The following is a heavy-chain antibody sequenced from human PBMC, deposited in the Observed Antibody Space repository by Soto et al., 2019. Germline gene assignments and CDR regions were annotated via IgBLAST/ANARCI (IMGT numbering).Heavy chain of an antibody. CDR3: VKGLQLLYDAFHV. D-gene: IGHD1-1*01. CDR2: ISWNSNTI. CDR1: GFTFSDYY. Sequence: PGGSLRLSCAASGFTFSDYYMSWIRQAPGKGLEWVSTISWNSNTIVYADSVRGRFSISRDNARNTVYLQMTGLRPEDTAPYHCVKGLQLLYDAFHVWGQGALVTVSS. V-gene: IGHV3-9*01. J-gene: IGHJ3*01.